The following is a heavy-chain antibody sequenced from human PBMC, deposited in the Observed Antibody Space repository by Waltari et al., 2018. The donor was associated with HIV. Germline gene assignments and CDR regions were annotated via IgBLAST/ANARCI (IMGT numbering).Heavy chain of an antibody. CDR1: GDTSSKYA. Sequence: QVQLVQSGAEVRAPGSSVKVSCRTSGDTSSKYATTWVRQAPGQGLEWMGGIIPMFATTHYAQHFQDRVTISADETTGTAYKELSRLRSQDTAVYYCARTMRLAGYYNGMDVWGQGTTVTVS. V-gene: IGHV1-69*01. D-gene: IGHD3-22*01. CDR2: IIPMFATT. CDR3: ARTMRLAGYYNGMDV. J-gene: IGHJ6*02.